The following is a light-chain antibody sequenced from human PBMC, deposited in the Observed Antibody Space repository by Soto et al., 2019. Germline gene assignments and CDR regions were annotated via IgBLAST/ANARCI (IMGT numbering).Light chain of an antibody. Sequence: QSVLTQPASVSGSPGQSITISCTGTSSDIGRYNYVSWYQQYPGRAPRLMIYGVNNRPSGVSNRFSGSKSGDTASLTISGLRAEDEADYYCSSLRANRGVFGTGTKVTVL. CDR3: SSLRANRGV. J-gene: IGLJ1*01. CDR1: SSDIGRYNY. V-gene: IGLV2-14*01. CDR2: GVN.